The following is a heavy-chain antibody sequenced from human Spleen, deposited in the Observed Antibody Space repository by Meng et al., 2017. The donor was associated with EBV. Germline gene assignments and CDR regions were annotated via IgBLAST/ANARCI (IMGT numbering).Heavy chain of an antibody. CDR1: GDSISSGGS. CDR2: IYHSGST. CDR3: ARQRPGASVDYFDP. J-gene: IGHJ5*02. D-gene: IGHD4-11*01. V-gene: IGHV4-30-2*01. Sequence: QLQDAGSGLVKPSQTLSLTCAVSGDSISSGGSCSWIRQPTGKGLEWIGHIYHSGSTYHNPSLKSRVTMSVDRTKNQFSLRLISVTAADTAMYFCARQRPGASVDYFDPWGQGILVTVSS.